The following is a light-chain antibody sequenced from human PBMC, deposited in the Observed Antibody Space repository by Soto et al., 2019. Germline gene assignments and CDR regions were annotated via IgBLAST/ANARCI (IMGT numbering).Light chain of an antibody. Sequence: DIVMTQSPLSLPVTPGEPASISCTSSQSLLHIDGYNYLDWYLQKPGQPPKLLIYSASNRASGVPPRISGSGSGTDFILLISRVEAEDVVAYFCMQARQTPFSFGPGTKVEI. CDR3: MQARQTPFS. J-gene: IGKJ3*01. CDR2: SAS. V-gene: IGKV2-28*01. CDR1: QSLLHIDGYNY.